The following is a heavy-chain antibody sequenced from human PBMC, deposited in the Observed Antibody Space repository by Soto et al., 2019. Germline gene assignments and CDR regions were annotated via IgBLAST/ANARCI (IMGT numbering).Heavy chain of an antibody. Sequence: QVQLQESGPGLVKPSETLSLTCAVSGDSISSPNWWSWYRQSPGKGLELIEEMFASGSSNYNPSLAGRVTISLDTSKNHFSLKLTSLTAADTAIYYCAREGFDHRPDYWGQGIPVSVSS. CDR1: GDSISSPNW. V-gene: IGHV4-4*02. CDR2: MFASGSS. J-gene: IGHJ4*02. CDR3: AREGFDHRPDY.